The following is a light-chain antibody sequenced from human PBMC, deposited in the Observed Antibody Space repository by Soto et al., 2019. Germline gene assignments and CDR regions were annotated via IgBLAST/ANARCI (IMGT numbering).Light chain of an antibody. J-gene: IGLJ3*02. Sequence: QSVLTPPASVSGSPGQSITISCTGTSSDVGGYDLVSWYQQHPGKAPKLIIYEGSKRPSGISNRFSGSKSGNTASLIISGLQGDDEGDYYCCAYVSSNTLLFGGGTKLTVL. V-gene: IGLV2-23*01. CDR1: SSDVGGYDL. CDR3: CAYVSSNTLL. CDR2: EGS.